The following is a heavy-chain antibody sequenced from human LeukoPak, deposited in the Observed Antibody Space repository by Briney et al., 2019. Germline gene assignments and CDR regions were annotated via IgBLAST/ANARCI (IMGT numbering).Heavy chain of an antibody. D-gene: IGHD1-26*01. CDR1: GGSISSGGYY. CDR2: IYYGGST. CDR3: ARVRLGATEY. V-gene: IGHV4-31*03. Sequence: PSETLSLTCTVSGGSISSGGYYWSWIRQHPGKGLEWIGYIYYGGSTYYNPSLKSRVTISVDTSKNQFSLKLSSVTAADTAVYYCARVRLGATEYWGQGTLVTVSS. J-gene: IGHJ4*02.